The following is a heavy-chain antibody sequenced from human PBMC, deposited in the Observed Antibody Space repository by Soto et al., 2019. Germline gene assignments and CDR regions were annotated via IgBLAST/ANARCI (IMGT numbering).Heavy chain of an antibody. CDR2: MNPNSGNT. CDR1: GYTFNSYD. J-gene: IGHJ6*02. CDR3: AREQRDIVLVPTNYYYGMDV. Sequence: ASVKVSCKASGYTFNSYDINWVRQATGQGLEWMGWMNPNSGNTGYAQKFQGRVTMTRNTSISTAYMELSSLRSEDTAVYYCAREQRDIVLVPTNYYYGMDVWGQGTTVTV. D-gene: IGHD2-2*01. V-gene: IGHV1-8*01.